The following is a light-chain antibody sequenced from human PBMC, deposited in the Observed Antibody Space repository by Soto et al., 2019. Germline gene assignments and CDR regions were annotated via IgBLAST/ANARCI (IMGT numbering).Light chain of an antibody. CDR3: QQYGNPPPYS. J-gene: IGKJ2*03. CDR1: QSVSRSL. Sequence: EIVLTQSPGTLSLSPGERATLSCRASQSVSRSLLAWYQQKPGQAPRLLIYGASTRATGIADRFSGSGSGRDFTLTISRLEPEDFAVYYCQQYGNPPPYSFGQGTKLAIK. CDR2: GAS. V-gene: IGKV3-20*01.